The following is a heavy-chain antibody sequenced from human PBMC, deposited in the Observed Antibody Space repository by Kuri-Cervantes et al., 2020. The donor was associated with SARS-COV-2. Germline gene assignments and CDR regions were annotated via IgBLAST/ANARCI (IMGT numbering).Heavy chain of an antibody. J-gene: IGHJ5*02. V-gene: IGHV3-52*01. CDR1: GFTFSSSW. CDR3: AKSVPVWQQLPYNWFDP. CDR2: IKCDGSEK. D-gene: IGHD6-13*01. Sequence: GESLKISCAASGFTFSSSWMHWVCQAPEKGLEWVADIKCDGSEKYYVDSVKGRLTISRDNAKNSLYLQVNSLRAEDMTVYYCAKSVPVWQQLPYNWFDPGGQGTLVTVSS.